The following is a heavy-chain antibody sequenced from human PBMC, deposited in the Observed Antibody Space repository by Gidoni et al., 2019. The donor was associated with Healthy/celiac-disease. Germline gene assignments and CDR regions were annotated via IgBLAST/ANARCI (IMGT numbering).Heavy chain of an antibody. CDR1: GFTFSSYA. CDR3: ARVAITVTTFDY. D-gene: IGHD4-17*01. CDR2: ISYDGSNK. J-gene: IGHJ4*02. V-gene: IGHV3-30-3*01. Sequence: QVQLVESGGGVVQPGRSLSLSCAASGFTFSSYAMHWVRQAPGKGLEWVAVISYDGSNKYYADSVKGRFTISRDNSKNTLYLQMNSLRAEDTAVYYCARVAITVTTFDYWGQGTLVTVSS.